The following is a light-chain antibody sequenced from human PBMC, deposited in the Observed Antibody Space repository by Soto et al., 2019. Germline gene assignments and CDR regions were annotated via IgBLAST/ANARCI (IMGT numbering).Light chain of an antibody. CDR1: QSVSSN. V-gene: IGKV3-15*01. J-gene: IGKJ2*01. CDR3: QQYNDWPPYS. Sequence: EIVMTQSPATLSVSPGERATLSCRASQSVSSNVAWYQQKPGQAPRLLIYAAFIGPTAIPARFSGSGSGTEFTLTISSLQSEDFAVYYCQQYNDWPPYSFGQGTKVEIK. CDR2: AAF.